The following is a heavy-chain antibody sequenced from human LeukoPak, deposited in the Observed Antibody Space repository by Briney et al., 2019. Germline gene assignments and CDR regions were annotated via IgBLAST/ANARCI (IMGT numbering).Heavy chain of an antibody. CDR1: GFTFSTYA. J-gene: IGHJ6*02. D-gene: IGHD6-13*01. Sequence: GGSLRLSCAASGFTFSTYALHWVRQAPGKGLEWVAVISYDGSTEDYADSVKGRFTISRDNSKSTLSLQMNSLRAEDTAFYYCARQLAAAGAYYYFYFAMDVWGQGTTVTVSS. CDR2: ISYDGSTE. CDR3: ARQLAAAGAYYYFYFAMDV. V-gene: IGHV3-30-3*01.